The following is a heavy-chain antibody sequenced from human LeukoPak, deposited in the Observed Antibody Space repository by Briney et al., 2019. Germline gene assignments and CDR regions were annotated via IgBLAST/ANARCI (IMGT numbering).Heavy chain of an antibody. V-gene: IGHV3-53*01. CDR1: GFTVSSNY. D-gene: IGHD4-17*01. CDR3: ARVARLDYGDYGDYMDV. J-gene: IGHJ6*03. Sequence: GGSLRLSCAASGFTVSSNYMSWVRQAPGKGLEWVSVIYSGGSTYYADSVKGRFTISRDNSKNTLYLQMNSLSAEDTAVYYCARVARLDYGDYGDYMDVWGKGTTVTVSS. CDR2: IYSGGST.